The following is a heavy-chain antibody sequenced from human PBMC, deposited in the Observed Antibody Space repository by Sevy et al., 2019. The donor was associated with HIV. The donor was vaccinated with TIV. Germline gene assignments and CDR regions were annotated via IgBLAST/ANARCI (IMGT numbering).Heavy chain of an antibody. V-gene: IGHV3-30*02. CDR1: GFTFSSYG. Sequence: GGSLRLSCAASGFTFSSYGMHWVRQAPGKGLEWVAFIRYDGSNKYYADSVKGRFTISIENSKNTLYLQMNSLRAEDTAVYYCAKVPAGGTTLYYYYYMDYWGKGTTVTVSS. D-gene: IGHD1-7*01. CDR2: IRYDGSNK. J-gene: IGHJ6*03. CDR3: AKVPAGGTTLYYYYYMDY.